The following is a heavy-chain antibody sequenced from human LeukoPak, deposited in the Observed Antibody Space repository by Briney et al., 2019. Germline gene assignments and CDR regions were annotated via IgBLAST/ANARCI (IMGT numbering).Heavy chain of an antibody. V-gene: IGHV3-48*03. CDR1: GFTFTSYD. J-gene: IGHJ4*02. Sequence: GGSLRLSCVISGFTFTSYDFNWVRQAPGKGLEWVSYISNGGGTIYYADSVKGRFTISRDNAENSVFLQMNTLRAEDTAVYYCVRDSYMFGSDYWGQGTLVTVSS. CDR2: ISNGGGTI. CDR3: VRDSYMFGSDY. D-gene: IGHD3-10*02.